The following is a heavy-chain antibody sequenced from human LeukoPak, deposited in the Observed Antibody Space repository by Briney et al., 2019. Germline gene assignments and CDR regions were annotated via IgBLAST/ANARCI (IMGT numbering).Heavy chain of an antibody. CDR1: GGSISSGSYY. CDR2: IYTSGST. Sequence: SETLSLTCTVSGGSISSGSYYWSWIRQPAGKGLEWIGRIYTSGSTNYNPSLKSRVTISVDTSKNQFSLKLSSVTAADTAVYYCARETTYYYDSSGYIVVQKDAFDIWGQGTMVTVSS. J-gene: IGHJ3*02. V-gene: IGHV4-61*02. D-gene: IGHD3-22*01. CDR3: ARETTYYYDSSGYIVVQKDAFDI.